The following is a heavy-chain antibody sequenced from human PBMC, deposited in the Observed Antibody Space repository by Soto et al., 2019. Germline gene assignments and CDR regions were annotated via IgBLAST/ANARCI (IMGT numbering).Heavy chain of an antibody. J-gene: IGHJ3*02. CDR1: GYTFTSYG. V-gene: IGHV1-18*03. Sequence: QVQLVQSGAEVKKPGASVKVSCKASGYTFTSYGISWVRQAPGQGLEWMGWISAYSGSTNYAQNLQGRVTMTTDTSTSTAYRELRSLRSDDMAVYYCARGSYGHVAFDIWDQGTMVTVSS. CDR3: ARGSYGHVAFDI. D-gene: IGHD5-18*01. CDR2: ISAYSGST.